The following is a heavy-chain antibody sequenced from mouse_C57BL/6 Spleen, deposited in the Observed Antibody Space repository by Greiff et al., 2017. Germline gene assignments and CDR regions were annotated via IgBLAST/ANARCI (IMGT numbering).Heavy chain of an antibody. V-gene: IGHV10-1*01. CDR2: IRSKSNNYAT. CDR3: VRQTAAWFAY. CDR1: GFSFNTYA. J-gene: IGHJ3*01. Sequence: VESGGGLVQPKGSLKLSCAASGFSFNTYAMNWVRQAPGKGLEWVARIRSKSNNYATYYADSVKDRFTISRDDSESMLYLQMNNLKTEDTAMYYCVRQTAAWFAYWGQGTLVTVSA.